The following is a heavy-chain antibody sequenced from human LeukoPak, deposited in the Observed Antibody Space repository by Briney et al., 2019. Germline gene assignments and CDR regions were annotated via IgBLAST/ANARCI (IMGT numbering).Heavy chain of an antibody. CDR2: IYYSGST. V-gene: IGHV4-59*01. D-gene: IGHD3-22*01. Sequence: SETLSLTCTVSGGSISSYYWSWIRQPPGKGLEWIGYIYYSGSTNYKPSLKSRVTISVDTSKNQFSLKLNSVTAADTAVYYCARGPYDSSGYYPPWFDPWGQGTLVTVSS. CDR3: ARGPYDSSGYYPPWFDP. CDR1: GGSISSYY. J-gene: IGHJ5*02.